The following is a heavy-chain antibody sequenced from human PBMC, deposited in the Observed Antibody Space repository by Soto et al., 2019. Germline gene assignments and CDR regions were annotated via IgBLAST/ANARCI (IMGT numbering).Heavy chain of an antibody. J-gene: IGHJ4*02. CDR2: FDPEDGET. CDR3: ARDKGGGLSLPTYYFDY. CDR1: GYTLTELS. Sequence: ASVKVSCKVSGYTLTELSMHWVRQAPGKGLEWMGGFDPEDGETIYAQKFQGRVTMTEDTSTDTAYMELSSLRAEDTAVYYCARDKGGGLSLPTYYFDYWGQGTLVTVSS. V-gene: IGHV1-24*01. D-gene: IGHD2-15*01.